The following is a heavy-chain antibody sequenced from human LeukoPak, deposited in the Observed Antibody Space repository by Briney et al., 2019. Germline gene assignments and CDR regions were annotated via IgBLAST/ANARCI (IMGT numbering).Heavy chain of an antibody. CDR2: INHSGSI. J-gene: IGHJ4*02. CDR3: AMVVWGSYFGY. Sequence: SETLSLTCAVYGGSFTAYYWRVIRQPPGKGLEWIGEINHSGSINYNPSLKSRVTTSVDTSKNQFSLKLSSVTAADTAVYYCAMVVWGSYFGYWGQGTLVTVSS. D-gene: IGHD3-16*01. V-gene: IGHV4-34*01. CDR1: GGSFTAYY.